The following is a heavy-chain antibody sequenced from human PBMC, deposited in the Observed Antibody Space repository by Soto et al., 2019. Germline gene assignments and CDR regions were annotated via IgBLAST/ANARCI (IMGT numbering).Heavy chain of an antibody. D-gene: IGHD3-10*01. J-gene: IGHJ6*02. CDR3: ASSAGHPGDLFYYKGMDV. V-gene: IGHV4-4*08. CDR1: VSSIINYY. Sequence: PSETLSLTCSFSVSSIINYYWHLFLQLPVNCLEWIGYVYTPDYTRYNSSLKSRVTISVDTSKSQFSLRLNSVTAADTAVYYCASSAGHPGDLFYYKGMDVCGQG. CDR2: VYTPDYT.